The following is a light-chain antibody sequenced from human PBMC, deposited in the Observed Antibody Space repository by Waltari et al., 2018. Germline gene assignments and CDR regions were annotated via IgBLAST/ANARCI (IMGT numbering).Light chain of an antibody. Sequence: QSALTQTGSVSGSPGQSITISCTGTRSDVGGYNYVSWYQQHPGKATNIKIHDVNKRPCGVSNRFSGSNSGNTASLTISGLQAADEADYYCCSYTSSSTVVFGGGTKLTVL. CDR1: RSDVGGYNY. CDR3: CSYTSSSTVV. V-gene: IGLV2-14*01. J-gene: IGLJ2*01. CDR2: DVN.